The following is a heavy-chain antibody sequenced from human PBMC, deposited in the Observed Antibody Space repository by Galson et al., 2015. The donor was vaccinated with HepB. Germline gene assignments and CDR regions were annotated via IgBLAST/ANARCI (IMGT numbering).Heavy chain of an antibody. Sequence: SLRLSCAASGFTFSSYGMHWVRQAPGEGLEWVAVISYDGSNKYYADSVKGRFTISRDNSKNTLYLQMNSLRAEDTAVYHCAKDSSSWYPNWFDPWGQGTLVTVSS. CDR2: ISYDGSNK. D-gene: IGHD6-13*01. V-gene: IGHV3-30*18. CDR3: AKDSSSWYPNWFDP. J-gene: IGHJ5*02. CDR1: GFTFSSYG.